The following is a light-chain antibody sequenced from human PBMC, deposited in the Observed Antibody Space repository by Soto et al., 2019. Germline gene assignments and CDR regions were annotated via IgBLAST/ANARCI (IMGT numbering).Light chain of an antibody. J-gene: IGKJ1*01. CDR3: KQYGRSPRT. CDR1: QSVSSSY. Sequence: EIVLTQSPGTLSLSPGERATLSCRASQSVSSSYLAWYQQKPGQAPRLLIYGASSRATGIPDRLSGSGSGTDFTLTISRLEPEDFAVYYCKQYGRSPRTFGKGTKVEI. V-gene: IGKV3-20*01. CDR2: GAS.